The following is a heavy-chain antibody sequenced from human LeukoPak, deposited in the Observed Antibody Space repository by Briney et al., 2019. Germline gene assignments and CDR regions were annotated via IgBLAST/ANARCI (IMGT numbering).Heavy chain of an antibody. J-gene: IGHJ4*02. CDR3: ASSGSYRFDY. CDR1: GFTFSSYS. D-gene: IGHD1-26*01. CDR2: ITASGTAM. Sequence: GGSLRLSCAASGFTFSSYSMNWVRQAPGRGLEWASHITASGTAMFYADSVKGRFTISRDNAKNSLYLQMNSLRDEDTAVYYCASSGSYRFDYWGQGTLVTVSS. V-gene: IGHV3-48*02.